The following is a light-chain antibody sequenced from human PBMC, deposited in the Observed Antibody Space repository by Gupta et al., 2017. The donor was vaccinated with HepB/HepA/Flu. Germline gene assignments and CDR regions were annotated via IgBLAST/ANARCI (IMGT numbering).Light chain of an antibody. V-gene: IGKV1-39*01. Sequence: DIQMTQSPSSLSASVGDRVTITCRSSQTISNFLNWYQQKPGKAPKILIYAASSFQSGVPSRFSGSGSGTDFTLTISSLQPEDFATYYCQQSDSIPFTFGHGTKVQIK. J-gene: IGKJ3*01. CDR3: QQSDSIPFT. CDR2: AAS. CDR1: QTISNF.